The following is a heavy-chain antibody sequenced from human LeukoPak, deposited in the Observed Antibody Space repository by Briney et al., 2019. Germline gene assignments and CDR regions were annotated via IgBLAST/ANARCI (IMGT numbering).Heavy chain of an antibody. CDR3: ARVRRPAYAMDV. CDR1: GFTFSSYD. V-gene: IGHV3-13*01. J-gene: IGHJ6*02. D-gene: IGHD3-10*01. Sequence: GGSLRLSCAASGFTFSSYDMHWVRQATGKGLEWVSAIGTAGDTYYPGSVKGRFTISRENAKNSLYLQMNSLRAGDTAVYYCARVRRPAYAMDVWGQGTTVTVSS. CDR2: IGTAGDT.